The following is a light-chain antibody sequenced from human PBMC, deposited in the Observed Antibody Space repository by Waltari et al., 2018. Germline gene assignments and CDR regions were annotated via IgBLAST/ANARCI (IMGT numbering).Light chain of an antibody. J-gene: IGLJ2*01. V-gene: IGLV1-44*01. Sequence: QSVLTQPPSASGTPGQTVTISCSGSNSNIGSKPVSWYQQLPGSAPKLLIYSNDRRPSGLPDRFSGSKSGTSASLAITGLQSEDEADYHCAAWDVRLNAVVFGGGTKLTVL. CDR2: SND. CDR1: NSNIGSKP. CDR3: AAWDVRLNAVV.